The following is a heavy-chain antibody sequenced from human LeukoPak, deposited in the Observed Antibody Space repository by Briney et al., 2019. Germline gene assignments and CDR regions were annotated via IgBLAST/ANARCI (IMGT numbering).Heavy chain of an antibody. D-gene: IGHD1-26*01. V-gene: IGHV3-15*01. CDR2: IKSKTDGGTT. Sequence: GGSLRLSCAASRFTFSNAWMSWVRQAPGKGLEWVGRIKSKTDGGTTNYADSVKGRFTISRDNSKNTVYLQMNNLRAEDTAVYYCARGRGSYYSDYWGQGTLVAVSS. J-gene: IGHJ4*02. CDR3: ARGRGSYYSDY. CDR1: RFTFSNAW.